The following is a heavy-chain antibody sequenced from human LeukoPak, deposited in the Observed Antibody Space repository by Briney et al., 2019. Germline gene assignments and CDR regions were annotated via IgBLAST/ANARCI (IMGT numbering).Heavy chain of an antibody. CDR1: GFTFSDYY. CDR3: ARVPLVVVPAAVYYYYYGMDV. D-gene: IGHD2-2*01. V-gene: IGHV3-11*01. Sequence: GGSLRLSYAASGFTFSDYYMSWIRQAPGEGLEWVSYISSSGSTIYYADSVKGRFTISRDNAKNSLYLQMNSLRAEDTAVYYCARVPLVVVPAAVYYYYYGMDVWGQGTTVTVSS. J-gene: IGHJ6*02. CDR2: ISSSGSTI.